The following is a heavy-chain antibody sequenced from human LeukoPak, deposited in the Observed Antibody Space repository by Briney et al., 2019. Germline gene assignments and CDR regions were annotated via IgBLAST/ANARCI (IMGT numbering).Heavy chain of an antibody. V-gene: IGHV4-59*01. CDR2: IYYSGST. CDR3: ARERAGSAFDY. Sequence: PSETLSLTCTVSGGSISSYYWSWIRQPPGKGLEWIGYIYYSGSTNYNPSLKSRVTISVDTSKNQFSLKLSPVTAADTAVYYCARERAGSAFDYWGQGTLVTVSS. J-gene: IGHJ4*02. D-gene: IGHD6-13*01. CDR1: GGSISSYY.